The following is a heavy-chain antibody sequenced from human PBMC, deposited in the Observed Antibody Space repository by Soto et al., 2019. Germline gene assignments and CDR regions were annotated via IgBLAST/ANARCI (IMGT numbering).Heavy chain of an antibody. J-gene: IGHJ5*02. V-gene: IGHV4-59*08. CDR1: GGSIYTYY. D-gene: IGHD2-15*01. CDR2: ISDGGST. CDR3: ARGTPSPLIVRSSRGPWFDP. Sequence: PSETLSLTCNVSGGSIYTYYWNWIRQSPGKGLEWIGYISDGGSTNYNPSLKSRVSISVDTSKKQVSLKLSSVNAADTAVYFCARGTPSPLIVRSSRGPWFDPWGQGTLVTVSS.